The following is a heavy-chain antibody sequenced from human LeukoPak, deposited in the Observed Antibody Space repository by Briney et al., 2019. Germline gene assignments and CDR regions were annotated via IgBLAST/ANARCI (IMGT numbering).Heavy chain of an antibody. D-gene: IGHD2-15*01. CDR2: IKSKTDGGTT. J-gene: IGHJ6*03. V-gene: IGHV3-15*01. CDR3: ASRAASLLNYYYYYYMDV. CDR1: GFTFSNAW. Sequence: GGSLRLSCAASGFTFSNAWMSWVRQAPGKGLEWVGRIKSKTDGGTTDYAAPVKGRFTISRDNSKNTLYLQMNSLRAEDTAVYYCASRAASLLNYYYYYYMDVWGKGTTVTISS.